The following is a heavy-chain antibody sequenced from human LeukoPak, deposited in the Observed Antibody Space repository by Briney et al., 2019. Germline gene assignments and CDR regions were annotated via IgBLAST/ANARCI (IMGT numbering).Heavy chain of an antibody. CDR3: AKNRGNYYYFDY. J-gene: IGHJ4*02. CDR2: ISGSGDST. CDR1: GFTFSNFA. Sequence: PGGSLRLSCAASGFTFSNFAMSLVRQAPGKGLEWVSAISGSGDSTYYADSVKGRFTISRDNSKNTLYLQMNSLRAEDTAVYYCAKNRGNYYYFDYWGQGTLVTVSS. V-gene: IGHV3-23*01. D-gene: IGHD4-11*01.